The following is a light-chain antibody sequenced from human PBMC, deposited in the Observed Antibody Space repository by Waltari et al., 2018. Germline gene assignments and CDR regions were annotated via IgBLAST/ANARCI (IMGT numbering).Light chain of an antibody. CDR2: DVS. V-gene: IGLV2-14*03. J-gene: IGLJ3*02. CDR1: SNDVGFSNS. Sequence: QSALTQPASVSGSPGQSVTISCTGTSNDVGFSNSVSWYQHHPGQGPKVIIYDVSDRPSGVSARFSGSKSGNTASLTISGLQAEDEADYYCSSESSDKVVLFGGGTKVTVL. CDR3: SSESSDKVVL.